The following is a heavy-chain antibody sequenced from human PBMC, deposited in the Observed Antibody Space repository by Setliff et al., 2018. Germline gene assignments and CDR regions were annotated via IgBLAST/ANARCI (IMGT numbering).Heavy chain of an antibody. CDR1: GDSIRSSEYY. CDR2: VYHSGTT. J-gene: IGHJ4*02. V-gene: IGHV4-39*07. Sequence: PSETLSLTCTVSGDSIRSSEYYWVWIRPPPGKGLEWLGSVYHSGTTYYNSSLKSRLIISADTSKNQFSLRFNSVTAADTAVYYCARAPRYFDPTGSYFDYWGQGTLVTVSS. CDR3: ARAPRYFDPTGSYFDY. D-gene: IGHD3-9*01.